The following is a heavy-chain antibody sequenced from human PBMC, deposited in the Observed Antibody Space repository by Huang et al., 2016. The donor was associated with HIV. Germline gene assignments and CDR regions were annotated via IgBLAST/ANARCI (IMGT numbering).Heavy chain of an antibody. V-gene: IGHV3-74*01. D-gene: IGHD2-15*01. Sequence: EVQLVESGGGLVQPGGSLRLSCAASGFTFSSHWMHWVRQGPGKGPVWVSRINNDGSTTTDADSVKGRFTISRDNAKNTLHLQMNSLRVEDTAVYYCARGVGGNSDYWGQGTLVTVSS. CDR2: INNDGSTT. CDR1: GFTFSSHW. J-gene: IGHJ4*02. CDR3: ARGVGGNSDY.